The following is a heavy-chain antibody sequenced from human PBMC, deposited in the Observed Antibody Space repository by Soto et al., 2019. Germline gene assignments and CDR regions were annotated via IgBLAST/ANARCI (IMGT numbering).Heavy chain of an antibody. V-gene: IGHV1-2*02. J-gene: IGHJ4*02. D-gene: IGHD5-12*01. CDR3: ARRDRSGSFDF. CDR1: GYTFTDYY. Sequence: ASVKVSCKASGYTFTDYYIHWIRLAPGQGLDWMGYINPKSGLTSHAQNFRGRVTMTRDTSISTVYMQLNSLTSDDRATYFCARRDRSGSFDFWGQGTQVTVS. CDR2: INPKSGLT.